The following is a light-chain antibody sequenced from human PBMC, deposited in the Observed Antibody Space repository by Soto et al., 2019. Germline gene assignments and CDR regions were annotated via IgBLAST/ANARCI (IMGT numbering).Light chain of an antibody. CDR1: QTVSINF. CDR3: QQHGSSPLT. J-gene: IGKJ5*01. CDR2: DAS. Sequence: MESTHSPGFLSVYPGARATLSCRASQTVSINFLAWYQEKPGPGPRLLIYDASSRATGIPDRFSGSGSGTDFTLTISRLEPEDFAVYFCQQHGSSPLTFGQGTQLDIK. V-gene: IGKV3-20*01.